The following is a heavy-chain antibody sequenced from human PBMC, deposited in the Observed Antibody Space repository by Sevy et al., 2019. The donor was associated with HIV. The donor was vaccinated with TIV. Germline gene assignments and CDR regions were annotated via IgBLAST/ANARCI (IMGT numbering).Heavy chain of an antibody. CDR1: GYTFSSYY. CDR3: ARVHPCGGDCYYSDF. D-gene: IGHD2-21*02. V-gene: IGHV1-46*01. CDR2: INPGGGGT. J-gene: IGHJ4*02. Sequence: ASVKVSCKASGYTFSSYYIHWVRQAPGQALEWMGLINPGGGGTNYAPKFQGRATLTRDMSTTTVYMELGSLRSEDTACYYGARVHPCGGDCYYSDFWVQVTLVTVSS.